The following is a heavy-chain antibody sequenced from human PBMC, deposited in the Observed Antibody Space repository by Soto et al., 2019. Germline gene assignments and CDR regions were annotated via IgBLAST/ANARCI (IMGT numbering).Heavy chain of an antibody. V-gene: IGHV3-74*01. CDR3: VRDIR. CDR2: INSDGTTT. Sequence: VQLVESGGGLVQPGGSLRLSCAASGFTFNNFWMYWVRQTPEKGLVWVSGINSDGTTTIYADSVKGRFTISRDNAKNTLYLQMNSLTVEYTAIYYCVRDIRWGQGTLVTVSS. J-gene: IGHJ4*02. CDR1: GFTFNNFW.